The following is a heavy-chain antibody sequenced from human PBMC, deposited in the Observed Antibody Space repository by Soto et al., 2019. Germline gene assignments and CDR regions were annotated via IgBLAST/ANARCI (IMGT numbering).Heavy chain of an antibody. J-gene: IGHJ6*03. D-gene: IGHD1-1*01. V-gene: IGHV3-66*01. CDR1: GFTFSSNY. CDR2: IYSGGST. CDR3: ARDRWYDEDYYYYYMDV. Sequence: GGSLRLSCAASGFTFSSNYMSWVRQAPGKGLEWVSVIYSGGSTYYADSVKCRFTISRDNSKNTLYLQMNSLRAEDTVVDYCARDRWYDEDYYYYYMDVWGKGTTVTVSS.